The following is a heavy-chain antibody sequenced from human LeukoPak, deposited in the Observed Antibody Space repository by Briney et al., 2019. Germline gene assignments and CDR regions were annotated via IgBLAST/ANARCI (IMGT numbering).Heavy chain of an antibody. CDR1: GFTFSSYA. CDR2: ISGSGGST. D-gene: IGHD3-9*01. J-gene: IGHJ5*02. Sequence: GGSLRLSCAASGFTFSSYAMSWVRQAPGKGLEWVPAISGSGGSTYYADSVKGRFTISRDNSKNTLYLQMNSLRAEDTAVYYCANGPDILTGRDWFDPWGQGTLVTVSS. V-gene: IGHV3-23*01. CDR3: ANGPDILTGRDWFDP.